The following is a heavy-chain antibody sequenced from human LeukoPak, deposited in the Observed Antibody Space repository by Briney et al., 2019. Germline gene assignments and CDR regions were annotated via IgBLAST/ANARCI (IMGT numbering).Heavy chain of an antibody. J-gene: IGHJ4*02. V-gene: IGHV4-39*01. Sequence: SETLSLTCTVSGGSIIGNSTDYWGWVRLTPGKGLEWIATVHHSGGTYVNPSLNRRVTISVHMSKSQFSLTLTSVTAADTAVYYCARQQSSSFLRRGYIESWGQGTLVTVSS. D-gene: IGHD5-18*01. CDR1: GGSIIGNSTDY. CDR3: ARQQSSSFLRRGYIES. CDR2: VHHSGGT.